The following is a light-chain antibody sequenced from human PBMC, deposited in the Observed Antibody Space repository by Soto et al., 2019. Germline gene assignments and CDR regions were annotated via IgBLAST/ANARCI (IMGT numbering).Light chain of an antibody. J-gene: IGKJ3*01. V-gene: IGKV1-27*01. CDR1: QGISNY. CDR2: AAS. CDR3: QHYHSPPFT. Sequence: DIQMTQSPSSLSAFVGDSVTFTCRASQGISNYLAWYHQKPGKVPKLLVYAASTLQPGVPSRFSGSGSGTEFTLTIRSLQPEDVGTYYCQHYHSPPFTFGPGTKLEIK.